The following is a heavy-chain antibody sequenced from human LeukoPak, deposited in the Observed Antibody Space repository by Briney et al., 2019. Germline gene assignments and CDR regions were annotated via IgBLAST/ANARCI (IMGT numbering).Heavy chain of an antibody. D-gene: IGHD3-10*01. CDR2: IWYDGSNK. CDR3: ARDLVDRWGYGLSNYYYGMDV. Sequence: GGSLRLSCAASGFTFGGYGMLWVCQAPGKGMEWVAVIWYDGSNKYYADSVKGRFTISRDNSKNTLYLQMNSLRAEDTALYYCARDLVDRWGYGLSNYYYGMDVWGQGPTVTVSS. J-gene: IGHJ6*02. CDR1: GFTFGGYG. V-gene: IGHV3-33*01.